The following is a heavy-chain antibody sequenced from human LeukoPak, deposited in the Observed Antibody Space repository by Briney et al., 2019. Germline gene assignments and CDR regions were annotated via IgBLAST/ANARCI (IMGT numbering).Heavy chain of an antibody. V-gene: IGHV3-30*04. CDR1: GFTFSSYA. CDR3: AWGQLWSLGDYYMDV. D-gene: IGHD5-18*01. Sequence: PGRSLRLSCAASGFTFSSYAMHWVRQAPGKGLEWVAVISYDGSNKYYADSVKGRFTISRDNSKNTLYLQMNSLRADDTAVYYCAWGQLWSLGDYYMDVWGKGTTVIVSS. J-gene: IGHJ6*03. CDR2: ISYDGSNK.